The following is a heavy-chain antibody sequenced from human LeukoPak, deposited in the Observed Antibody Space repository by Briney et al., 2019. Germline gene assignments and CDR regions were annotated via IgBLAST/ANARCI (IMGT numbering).Heavy chain of an antibody. Sequence: SETLSLTCAVYGGSFSGYYWSWIRQPPGKGLEWIGEINHSGGTNYNPSLKSRVTISLDTSKNQFSLKVNSVTAADTAVYYCARDLLGRGGSFDYWGQGTLVTVSS. D-gene: IGHD3-10*01. CDR1: GGSFSGYY. V-gene: IGHV4-34*01. CDR2: INHSGGT. CDR3: ARDLLGRGGSFDY. J-gene: IGHJ4*02.